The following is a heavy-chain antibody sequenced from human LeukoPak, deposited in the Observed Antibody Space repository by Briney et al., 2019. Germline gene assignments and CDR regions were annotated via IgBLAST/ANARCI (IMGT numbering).Heavy chain of an antibody. CDR2: IYTSGST. Sequence: SETLSLTCTVSGGSISRYYRSWIRQPARKGLEWIGRIYTSGSTNYNPSLKSRVTISVDKSKNQFSLKLSSVTAADTAVYYCASILGDVWGKGTTVTVSS. D-gene: IGHD2-15*01. V-gene: IGHV4-4*07. CDR3: ASILGDV. J-gene: IGHJ6*04. CDR1: GGSISRYY.